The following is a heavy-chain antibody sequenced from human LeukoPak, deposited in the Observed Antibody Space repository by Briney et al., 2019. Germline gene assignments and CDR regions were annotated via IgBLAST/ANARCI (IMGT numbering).Heavy chain of an antibody. D-gene: IGHD6-13*01. CDR1: GYTFTSYY. CDR2: INPSGGST. CDR3: ARPYSSSWGNWYFDL. Sequence: ASVKVSCKASGYTFTSYYMHWVRQAPGQGLEWMGIINPSGGSTSYAQKFQGRVTMTRDMSTSTVYMELSSLRSEDTAVYYCARPYSSSWGNWYFDLWGRGTLVTVSS. V-gene: IGHV1-46*01. J-gene: IGHJ2*01.